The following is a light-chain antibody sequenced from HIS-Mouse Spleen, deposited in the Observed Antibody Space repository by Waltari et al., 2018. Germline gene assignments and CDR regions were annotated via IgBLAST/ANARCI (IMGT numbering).Light chain of an antibody. J-gene: IGKJ1*01. V-gene: IGKV1-27*01. Sequence: IQMTQAPSSLSSYVGDRVTITCRASQGISNYLAWYQQKPGKVPKLLIYAASTLQSGVPSRFSGSGSGTDFTLTISSLQPEDVATYYCQKYNSAPWTFGQGTKVEIK. CDR3: QKYNSAPWT. CDR1: QGISNY. CDR2: AAS.